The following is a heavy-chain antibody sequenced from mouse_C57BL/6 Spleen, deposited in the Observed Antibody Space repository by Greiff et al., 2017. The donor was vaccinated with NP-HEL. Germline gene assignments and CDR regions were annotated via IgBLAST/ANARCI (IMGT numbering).Heavy chain of an antibody. CDR2: IDPENGDT. CDR3: TTRSGLRQELYFDY. J-gene: IGHJ2*01. D-gene: IGHD2-2*01. V-gene: IGHV14-4*01. Sequence: EVQLQESGAELVRPGASVKLSCTASGFNIKDDYMHWVKQRPEQGLEWIGWIDPENGDTEYASKFQGKATITADTSSNTAYLQLSSLTSEDTAVYYCTTRSGLRQELYFDYWGQGTTLTVSS. CDR1: GFNIKDDY.